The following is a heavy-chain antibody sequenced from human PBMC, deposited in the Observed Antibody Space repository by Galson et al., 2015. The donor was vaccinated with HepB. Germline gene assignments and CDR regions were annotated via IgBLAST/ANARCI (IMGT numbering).Heavy chain of an antibody. CDR1: GFSLSDHY. V-gene: IGHV3-72*01. D-gene: IGHD1-1*01. J-gene: IGHJ4*02. CDR3: TRGGIASALQGDY. CDR2: TRDKLNSYTT. Sequence: SLRLSCAASGFSLSDHYMDWVRQTPGKGLEWVGRTRDKLNSYTTEYAASVKGRFTISTDDSKNSLFLQMNSLRTEDTAVYYCTRGGIASALQGDYWGQGTLVIVSS.